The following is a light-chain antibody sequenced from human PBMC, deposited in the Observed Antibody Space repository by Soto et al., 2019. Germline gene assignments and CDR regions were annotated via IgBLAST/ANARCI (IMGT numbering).Light chain of an antibody. CDR2: AAS. J-gene: IGKJ1*01. V-gene: IGKV1-39*01. CDR3: QQYESYSWT. CDR1: QNINSY. Sequence: DIQMTQSPSFLSASVGDRVTITCRARQNINSYLNWYQQKPGKAPKLLIYAASSLQSGVPSRFSGSGSGTEFTLTISSLQPDDFATYYCQQYESYSWTFGQGTKVDIK.